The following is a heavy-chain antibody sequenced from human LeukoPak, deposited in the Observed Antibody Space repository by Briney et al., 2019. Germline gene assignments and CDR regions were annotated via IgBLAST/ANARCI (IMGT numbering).Heavy chain of an antibody. CDR1: GYTFNSYY. J-gene: IGHJ4*02. Sequence: SVKVSCKASGYTFNSYYMHWVRQAPGHRLGWRGRIIPILGIANYAQKFQGRVTITADKSTSTAYMELSSLRSEETAVYYCASLWYSGYDYDDYWGQGTLVTVSS. V-gene: IGHV1-69*02. CDR3: ASLWYSGYDYDDY. D-gene: IGHD5-12*01. CDR2: IIPILGIA.